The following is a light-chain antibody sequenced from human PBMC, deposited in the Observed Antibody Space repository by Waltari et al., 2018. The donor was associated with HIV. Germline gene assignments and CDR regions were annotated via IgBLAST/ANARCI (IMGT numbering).Light chain of an antibody. V-gene: IGKV4-1*01. Sequence: DIVMTQFPDSLAVSLGERANITCKSGQSVLYSSNNKNYLAWYQQKPGQPPNLLMYWASTRESGVPDRFSGSGSGTDFTLTISSLQAEDVAVYYCQQYYSTPLTFGGGTEVEIK. J-gene: IGKJ4*01. CDR3: QQYYSTPLT. CDR2: WAS. CDR1: QSVLYSSNNKNY.